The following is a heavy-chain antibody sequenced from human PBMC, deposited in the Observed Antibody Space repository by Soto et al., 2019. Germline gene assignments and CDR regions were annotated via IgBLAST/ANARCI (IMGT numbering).Heavy chain of an antibody. J-gene: IGHJ4*02. CDR1: GFTFSSYA. D-gene: IGHD1-26*01. CDR3: AKGPTPMLDSGSYYFDY. V-gene: IGHV3-23*01. CDR2: ISGSGGST. Sequence: GGSLRLSCAASGFTFSSYAMSWVRQAPGKGLEWVSAISGSGGSTYYADSVKGRFTISRDNSKNTLYLQMNSLRAEDTAIYYCAKGPTPMLDSGSYYFDYWGQGTLVTVSS.